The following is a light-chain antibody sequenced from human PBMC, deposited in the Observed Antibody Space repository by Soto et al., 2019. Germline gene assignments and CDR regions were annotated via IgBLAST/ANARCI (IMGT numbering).Light chain of an antibody. J-gene: IGKJ1*01. CDR3: QQYNSYPWT. CDR1: QSIGSW. CDR2: DAS. Sequence: DTQMTQSPSTLSASVGGRVSITCRASQSIGSWLAWYQQKPGKAPKLLIYDASSLESGVPSRFSGSGSGTEFTLTVSSLQPDDFATYFCQQYNSYPWTFGQGTKVDIK. V-gene: IGKV1-5*01.